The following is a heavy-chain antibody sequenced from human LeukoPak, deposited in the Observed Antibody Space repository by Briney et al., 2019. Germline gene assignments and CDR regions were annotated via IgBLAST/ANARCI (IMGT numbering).Heavy chain of an antibody. CDR1: GGSISSGDYY. CDR3: ARLWFGELGGGYYFDY. Sequence: SQTLSLTCTVSGGSISSGDYYWSWIRQPPGKGLEWIGYIYYSGSTNYNPSLKSRVTISVDTSKNQFSLKLSSVTAADTAVYYCARLWFGELGGGYYFDYWGQGTLVTVPS. CDR2: IYYSGST. D-gene: IGHD3-10*01. V-gene: IGHV4-61*08. J-gene: IGHJ4*02.